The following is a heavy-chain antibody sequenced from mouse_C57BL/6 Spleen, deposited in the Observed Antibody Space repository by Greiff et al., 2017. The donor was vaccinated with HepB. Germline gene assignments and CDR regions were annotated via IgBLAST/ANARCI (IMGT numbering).Heavy chain of an antibody. Sequence: VQLQQSGAELARPGASVKLSCKASGYTFTSYGISWVKQRTGQGLEWIGEIYPRSGNTYYNEKFKGKATLTADKSSSTAYMELRSLTSEDSAVYFWARPHYYGSSHWYFDVWGTGTTVTVSS. CDR3: ARPHYYGSSHWYFDV. CDR1: GYTFTSYG. V-gene: IGHV1-81*01. CDR2: IYPRSGNT. J-gene: IGHJ1*03. D-gene: IGHD1-1*01.